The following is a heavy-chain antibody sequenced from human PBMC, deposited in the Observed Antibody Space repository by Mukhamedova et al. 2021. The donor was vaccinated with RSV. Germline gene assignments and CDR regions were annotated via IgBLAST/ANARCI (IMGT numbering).Heavy chain of an antibody. V-gene: IGHV1-18*01. J-gene: IGHJ4*02. CDR3: AARSGTYPYYFDY. D-gene: IGHD3-10*01. Sequence: EYMGWISTYNGKTNYAQKLQGRVTMTTDTSTSTAYMELRSLRPDDTAVYYCAARSGTYPYYFDYWGQGTLVTVSS. CDR2: ISTYNGKT.